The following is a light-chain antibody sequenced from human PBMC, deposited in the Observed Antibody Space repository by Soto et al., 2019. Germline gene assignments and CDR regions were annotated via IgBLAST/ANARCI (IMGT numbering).Light chain of an antibody. J-gene: IGLJ3*02. CDR2: SNN. CDR3: AAWDDSRSGSWV. V-gene: IGLV1-47*02. CDR1: SSNIGSNY. Sequence: QSVLTQPPSASGTPGQRVTISCSGSSSNIGSNYVYWYQQLPGTAPKLLIYSNNQRPSGVPDRFSGSKSGTSASLAISGRLSEDEADYYCAAWDDSRSGSWVFGGGTKLTVL.